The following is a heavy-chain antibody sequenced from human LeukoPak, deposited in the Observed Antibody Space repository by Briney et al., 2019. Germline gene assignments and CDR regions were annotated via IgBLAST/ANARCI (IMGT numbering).Heavy chain of an antibody. Sequence: GASVKVSCKASGYTFTGYYMHWVRQAPGQGLEWMGWINPNSGGTNYAQKFQGRVTMTRDTSISTAYMELSRLRSDDTAVYYCLKGLTGDYYYYYYGMDVWGQGTTVIVSS. V-gene: IGHV1-2*02. J-gene: IGHJ6*02. CDR3: LKGLTGDYYYYYYGMDV. CDR2: INPNSGGT. D-gene: IGHD3-9*01. CDR1: GYTFTGYY.